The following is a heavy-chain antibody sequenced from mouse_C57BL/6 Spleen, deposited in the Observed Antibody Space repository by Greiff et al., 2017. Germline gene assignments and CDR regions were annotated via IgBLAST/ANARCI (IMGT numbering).Heavy chain of an antibody. CDR1: GYTFTDYY. D-gene: IGHD1-1*01. V-gene: IGHV1-19*01. CDR3: AREYYYGSSYYAMDY. Sequence: EVQLQESGPVLVKPGASVKMSCKASGYTFTDYYMTWVKQSHGKSLEWIGVINPYNGGTSYNQKFKGKATLTVDKSSSTAYMELNSLTSEDSAVYYCAREYYYGSSYYAMDYWGQGTSVTVSS. CDR2: INPYNGGT. J-gene: IGHJ4*01.